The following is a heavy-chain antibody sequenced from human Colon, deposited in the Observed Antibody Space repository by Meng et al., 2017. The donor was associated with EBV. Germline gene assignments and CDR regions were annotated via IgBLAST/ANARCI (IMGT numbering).Heavy chain of an antibody. Sequence: HVPLIQVWPGLLDPSEPLALPCTAYGGSVRDSYWTLIRQAPGKGLEWIGEIDHVGSSTYNPSLKSRVTISVDTSKNQFSLKLSSVTAADAAVYYCASSDCSGGTCYLDCWGQGTLVTVSS. CDR2: IDHVGSS. V-gene: IGHV4-34*01. CDR1: GGSVRDSY. CDR3: ASSDCSGGTCYLDC. J-gene: IGHJ4*02. D-gene: IGHD2-15*01.